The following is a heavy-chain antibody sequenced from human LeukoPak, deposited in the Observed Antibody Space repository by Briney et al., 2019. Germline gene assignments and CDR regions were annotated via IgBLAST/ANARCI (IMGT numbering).Heavy chain of an antibody. CDR1: GNTFSGFY. CDR2: INPNGGGT. V-gene: IGHV1-2*02. Sequence: ASVKVSCKASGNTFSGFYIHWLRQAPGQGLEWMGWINPNGGGTEYAKRSQGRLTMTRDTSIATAYMELSSLRSDDTAVFYCVTSRRGTQPIDHWGQGTLVTVSS. CDR3: VTSRRGTQPIDH. D-gene: IGHD1-1*01. J-gene: IGHJ4*02.